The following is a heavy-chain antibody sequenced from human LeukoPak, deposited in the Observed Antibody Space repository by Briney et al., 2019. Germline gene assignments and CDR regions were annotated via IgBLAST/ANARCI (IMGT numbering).Heavy chain of an antibody. D-gene: IGHD3-10*01. V-gene: IGHV3-30*01. CDR2: ISYDGSNK. Sequence: AGGSLRLSCAASGFTFSSYAMTWVRQAPGKGLEWVAVISYDGSNKYYADSVKGRFTTSRDNSKNTLYLQMNSLRAEDTAVYYCARDHYYGSGSYFYTVYNWFDPWGQGTLVTVSS. J-gene: IGHJ5*02. CDR3: ARDHYYGSGSYFYTVYNWFDP. CDR1: GFTFSSYA.